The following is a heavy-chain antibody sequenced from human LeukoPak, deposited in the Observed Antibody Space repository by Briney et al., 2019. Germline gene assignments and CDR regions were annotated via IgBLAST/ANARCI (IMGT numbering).Heavy chain of an antibody. CDR2: ISGSGGST. CDR1: GFTFSSCA. D-gene: IGHD3-22*01. CDR3: AKDSAYYYDSSGSALWY. Sequence: GGSLRLSCAASGFTFSSCAMSWVRQAPGKGLEWVSAISGSGGSTYYADSVKGRFTISRDNSKNTLYLQMNSLRAEDTAVYYCAKDSAYYYDSSGSALWYWGQGTLVTVSS. J-gene: IGHJ4*02. V-gene: IGHV3-23*01.